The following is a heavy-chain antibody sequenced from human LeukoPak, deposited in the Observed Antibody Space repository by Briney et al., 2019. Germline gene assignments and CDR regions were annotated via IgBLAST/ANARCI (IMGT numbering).Heavy chain of an antibody. CDR1: GFTVSSNY. CDR2: IYSGGST. Sequence: GGSLRLSCAASGFTVSSNYMSWVRQAPGKGLEWDSVIYSGGSTYYADSVKGRFTISRDNSKNTLYLQMNSLRAEDTAVYYCARDRYYGSGSYYYYYYMDVWGKGTTVTVSS. CDR3: ARDRYYGSGSYYYYYYMDV. V-gene: IGHV3-66*02. J-gene: IGHJ6*03. D-gene: IGHD3-10*01.